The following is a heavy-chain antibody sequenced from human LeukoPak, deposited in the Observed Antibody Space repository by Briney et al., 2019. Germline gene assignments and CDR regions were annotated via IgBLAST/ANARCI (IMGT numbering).Heavy chain of an antibody. CDR1: GFTFSSYA. V-gene: IGHV3-23*01. J-gene: IGHJ6*02. Sequence: GGSLRLSCAAPGFTFSSYAMSWVRQAPGKGLEWVSAISGGGGSTYYADSVKGRFTISRDNSKNTLYLQMNSLRAEDTAVYYCTKARGNIVVVPADVWGQGTTVTVSS. CDR2: ISGGGGST. D-gene: IGHD2-2*01. CDR3: TKARGNIVVVPADV.